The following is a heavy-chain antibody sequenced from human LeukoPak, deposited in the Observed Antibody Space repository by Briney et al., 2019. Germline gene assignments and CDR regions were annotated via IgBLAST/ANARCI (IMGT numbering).Heavy chain of an antibody. Sequence: GGSLRLSCAASGFTFSGYAMSWVRQAPGKGLEWVSAISGSDGSTYYADSVKGRFTISRDNSKNTLYLQMNSLRAEDTAVYYCAKVSVEQWLVRRIRTNWGQGTLVTVSS. J-gene: IGHJ4*02. CDR2: ISGSDGST. CDR3: AKVSVEQWLVRRIRTN. D-gene: IGHD6-19*01. CDR1: GFTFSGYA. V-gene: IGHV3-23*01.